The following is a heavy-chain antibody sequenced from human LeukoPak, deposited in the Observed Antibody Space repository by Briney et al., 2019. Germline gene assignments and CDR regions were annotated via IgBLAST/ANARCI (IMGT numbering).Heavy chain of an antibody. CDR1: GFTFDDYA. CDR3: ATPLDYYDSSGYHQGGD. J-gene: IGHJ4*02. Sequence: GGSLRLSCAASGFTFDDYAMHWVRQAPGKGLEWASGISWNSGSIGYADSVKGRFTISRDNAKNSLYLQMNSLRAEDTAVYYCATPLDYYDSSGYHQGGDWGQGTLVTVSS. CDR2: ISWNSGSI. D-gene: IGHD3-22*01. V-gene: IGHV3-9*01.